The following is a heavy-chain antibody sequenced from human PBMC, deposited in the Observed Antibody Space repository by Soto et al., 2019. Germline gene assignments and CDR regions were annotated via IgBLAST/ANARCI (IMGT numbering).Heavy chain of an antibody. CDR2: ISSGSSYI. CDR3: AKTYYDFWSGYYPIDY. D-gene: IGHD3-3*01. J-gene: IGHJ4*02. CDR1: GFTFSSYN. V-gene: IGHV3-21*01. Sequence: AGSLRLSCAASGFTFSSYNMNWVRQAPGKGLEWVSSISSGSSYIFYADSVKGRFTISRDNAKNSLYLQMNSLRAEDTAVYYCAKTYYDFWSGYYPIDYWGQGTLVTVSS.